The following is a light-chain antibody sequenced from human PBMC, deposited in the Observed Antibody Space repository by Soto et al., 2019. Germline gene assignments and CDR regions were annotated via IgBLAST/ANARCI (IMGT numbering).Light chain of an antibody. V-gene: IGKV4-1*01. CDR3: QQYYSTPFT. J-gene: IGKJ3*01. Sequence: DFVMTQSPDSLAVSLGERATINCKSSQNLLYSANNKDYLAWYQHKPGQPPKLLIYWASARESGVPDRFSGSGSGTDFTLTISSLQAKDVAVYFCQQYYSTPFTFGPGTKVAIK. CDR1: QNLLYSANNKDY. CDR2: WAS.